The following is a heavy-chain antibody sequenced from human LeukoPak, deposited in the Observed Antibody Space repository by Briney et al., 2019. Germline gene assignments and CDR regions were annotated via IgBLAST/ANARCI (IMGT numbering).Heavy chain of an antibody. CDR1: GGSISSDGYY. Sequence: SETLSLTCTVSGGSISSDGYYWSWIRQPPGKSLEWIGYIYHSGSTYYNPSLKSRVTISVDRSKNQFSLKLRSVAAADTAVYYCARDVYSSSSFGYWGQGTLVTVSS. V-gene: IGHV4-30-2*01. CDR3: ARDVYSSSSFGY. D-gene: IGHD6-6*01. J-gene: IGHJ4*02. CDR2: IYHSGST.